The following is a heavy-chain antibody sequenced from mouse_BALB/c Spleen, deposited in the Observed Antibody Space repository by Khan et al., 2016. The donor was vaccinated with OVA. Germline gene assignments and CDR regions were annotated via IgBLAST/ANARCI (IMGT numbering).Heavy chain of an antibody. J-gene: IGHJ2*01. CDR1: GYSITSDYA. Sequence: VQLKQSGPGLVKPSQSLSLTCTVTGYSITSDYAWNWIRQFPGNKLEWMGYIRYSGSTSYNPSLKSRISLTRDTAKNQFFMQLNSVTTEDTATYYGARSIMANWGQGTTLTVSS. V-gene: IGHV3-2*02. CDR2: IRYSGST. CDR3: ARSIMAN.